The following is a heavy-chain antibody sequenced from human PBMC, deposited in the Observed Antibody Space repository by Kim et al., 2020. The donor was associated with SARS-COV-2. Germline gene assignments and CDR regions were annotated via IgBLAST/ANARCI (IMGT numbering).Heavy chain of an antibody. CDR3: ARAESTVTIFYYYYGMDV. D-gene: IGHD4-17*01. CDR2: INAGNGNT. V-gene: IGHV1-3*01. Sequence: ASVKVSCKASGYTFTSYAMHWVRQAPGQRLEWMGWINAGNGNTKYSQKFQGRVTITRDTSASTAYMELSSLRSEDTAVYYCARAESTVTIFYYYYGMDVWGQGTTVTVSS. J-gene: IGHJ6*02. CDR1: GYTFTSYA.